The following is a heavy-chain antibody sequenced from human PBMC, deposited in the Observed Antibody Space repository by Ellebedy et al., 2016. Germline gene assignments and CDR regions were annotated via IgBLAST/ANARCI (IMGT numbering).Heavy chain of an antibody. Sequence: GGSLRLXCAPSGLTVSSFFMGWVRQAPGKGLEWVSTISAGGDITFSADSVKGRFTISRDNVKNSLSLQMNSLTAEDTAIYYCARDRSRLFSGGQDFWGQGVLVTVSA. V-gene: IGHV3-23*01. CDR3: ARDRSRLFSGGQDF. CDR1: GLTVSSFF. J-gene: IGHJ4*02. CDR2: ISAGGDIT. D-gene: IGHD1-26*01.